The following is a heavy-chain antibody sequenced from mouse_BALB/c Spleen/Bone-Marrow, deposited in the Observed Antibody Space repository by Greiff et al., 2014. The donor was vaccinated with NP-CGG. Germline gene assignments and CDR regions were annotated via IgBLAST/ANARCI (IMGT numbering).Heavy chain of an antibody. Sequence: EVQLQQSGPELVKPGASVKVSCKAPDYASTSYNIYWVKQSHGKSLEWIGYIDPYSGGTNYNQKFRGKATLTVGKSSSTACMHLNSLTSEDSAVYYFARVLSRAMDYWGQGTSVTVSS. J-gene: IGHJ4*01. V-gene: IGHV1S135*01. CDR1: DYASTSYN. CDR3: ARVLSRAMDY. CDR2: IDPYSGGT.